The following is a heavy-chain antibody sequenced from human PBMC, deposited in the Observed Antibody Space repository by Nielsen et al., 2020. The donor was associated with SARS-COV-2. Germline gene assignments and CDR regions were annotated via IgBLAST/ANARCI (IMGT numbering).Heavy chain of an antibody. D-gene: IGHD2-2*01. V-gene: IGHV3-33*01. Sequence: GGSLRLSCAASGFPFRTYAMHWVRQSPDRGLEWVAVIWSDGNSKYYSDSVKGRFTISRDDSKNMLLLQMNSVGADDTAVYYCARDFLMGYCGSTSCNYFDYWGQGTQVIVSS. CDR1: GFPFRTYA. CDR2: IWSDGNSK. J-gene: IGHJ4*02. CDR3: ARDFLMGYCGSTSCNYFDY.